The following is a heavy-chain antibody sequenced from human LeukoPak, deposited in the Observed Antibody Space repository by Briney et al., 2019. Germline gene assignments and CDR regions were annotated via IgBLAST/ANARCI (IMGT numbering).Heavy chain of an antibody. V-gene: IGHV3-7*01. D-gene: IGHD1-20*01. CDR3: ARDEYNWNVDAFDI. CDR1: GFTFSSNW. Sequence: GGSLRLSCAASGFTFSSNWMSWVRQAPGKGLEWVANIKEDGSEKCYVDSVKGRFTISRDNAKNSLYLQMNSLRAEDTAVYYCARDEYNWNVDAFDIWGQGTVVTVPS. CDR2: IKEDGSEK. J-gene: IGHJ3*02.